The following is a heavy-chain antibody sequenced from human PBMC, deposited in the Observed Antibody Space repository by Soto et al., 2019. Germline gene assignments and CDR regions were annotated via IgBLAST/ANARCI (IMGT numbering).Heavy chain of an antibody. J-gene: IGHJ4*02. CDR3: SHGTRHFDY. Sequence: GSGPTLVNPTQTLTLTCTFSGFSLITAGLGVGWFRRPPGKALERLALIYWDDDPRYSSSLKSRLTITKDTSKNQVVLTMTNMNPVDTATYYCSHGTRHFDYWGQGTLVTVSS. CDR1: GFSLITAGLG. CDR2: IYWDDDP. V-gene: IGHV2-5*02.